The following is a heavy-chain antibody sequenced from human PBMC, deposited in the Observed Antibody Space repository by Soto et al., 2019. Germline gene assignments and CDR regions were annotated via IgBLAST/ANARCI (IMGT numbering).Heavy chain of an antibody. CDR3: AKEYCDTSRCFLPDY. Sequence: QVQLVQSGAEVKEPGASVKVSCKASGYTFTTFGISRVRQAPGQGLEWMGWIDPKNGNTKDAQKFQGRVTMTTDTSTSTAYMELRSLRSDDTAVYFCAKEYCDTSRCFLPDYWGQGALVTVSS. J-gene: IGHJ4*02. CDR1: GYTFTTFG. V-gene: IGHV1-18*01. CDR2: IDPKNGNT. D-gene: IGHD2-2*01.